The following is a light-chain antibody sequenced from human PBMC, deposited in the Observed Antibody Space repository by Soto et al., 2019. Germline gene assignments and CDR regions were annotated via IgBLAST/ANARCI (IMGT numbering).Light chain of an antibody. J-gene: IGKJ4*01. CDR2: GAS. Sequence: EIVMTQSPDTLSVSPGERVTLSCRARQSVSRNVAWYQQKPGQAPRLLIYGASTRATGIPARFSGSGSGTEFTLTISSLQSEDFAVYYCQQYNNWPLTFGGGTKVEIK. CDR3: QQYNNWPLT. CDR1: QSVSRN. V-gene: IGKV3-15*01.